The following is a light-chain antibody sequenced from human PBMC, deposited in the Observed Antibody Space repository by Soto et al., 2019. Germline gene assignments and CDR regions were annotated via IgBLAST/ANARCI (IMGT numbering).Light chain of an antibody. CDR3: QQYGSSFT. CDR2: AAS. V-gene: IGKV3-20*01. CDR1: QSVSSSH. J-gene: IGKJ4*01. Sequence: DIVLTQSPGTLSLSPGERATLSCRASQSVSSSHLAWYQQKPGQAPRLFIYAASSSATGIPDRFSGSGSGTDFTLTISRLQSEDFAVYYCQQYGSSFTFGGGTKVEIK.